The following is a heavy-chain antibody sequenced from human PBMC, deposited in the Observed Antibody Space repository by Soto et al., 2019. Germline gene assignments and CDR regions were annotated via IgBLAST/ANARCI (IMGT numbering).Heavy chain of an antibody. CDR1: GGSFSDFY. V-gene: IGHV4-34*01. Sequence: SETLSLTCAVYGGSFSDFYWSWIRQSPGKGLEWLGEINYSGNTNYNPSLKSRITISVDTPKKELYLKLTSVTAADTAIYYCSCYARDYWGQGTLVTVSS. J-gene: IGHJ4*02. D-gene: IGHD2-15*01. CDR3: SCYARDY. CDR2: INYSGNT.